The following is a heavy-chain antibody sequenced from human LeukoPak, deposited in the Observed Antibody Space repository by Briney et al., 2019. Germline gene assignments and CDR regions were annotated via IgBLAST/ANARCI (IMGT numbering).Heavy chain of an antibody. CDR3: ARESYSSGWSDAFDI. CDR2: ISYDGSNK. D-gene: IGHD6-19*01. J-gene: IGHJ3*02. CDR1: GFTFSSYA. V-gene: IGHV3-30-3*01. Sequence: PGGSLRLSCAASGFTFSSYAMHWVRQAPGKGLAWVAVISYDGSNKYYADSVKGRFTISRDNSKNTLYLQMNSLRAEDTAVYYCARESYSSGWSDAFDIWGQGTMVTVSS.